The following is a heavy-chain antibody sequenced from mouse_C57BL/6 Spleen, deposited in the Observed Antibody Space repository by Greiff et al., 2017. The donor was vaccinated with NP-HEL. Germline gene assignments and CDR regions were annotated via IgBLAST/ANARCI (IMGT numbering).Heavy chain of an antibody. J-gene: IGHJ2*01. CDR3: ARDTTVVGNYCDY. CDR1: GFTFSDYG. CDR2: ISSGSSTI. Sequence: DVMLVESGGGLVKPGGSLKLSCAASGFTFSDYGMHWVRQAPEKGLEWVAYISSGSSTIYYADTVKGRFTISRDNAKNTLFLQMTSLRSEDTAMYYCARDTTVVGNYCDYGGQGTTLTVSS. D-gene: IGHD1-1*01. V-gene: IGHV5-17*01.